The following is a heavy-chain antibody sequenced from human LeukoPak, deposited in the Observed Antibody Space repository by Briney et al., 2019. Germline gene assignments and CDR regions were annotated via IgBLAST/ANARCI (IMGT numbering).Heavy chain of an antibody. CDR2: ISDSSAM. CDR1: GFTFSTYS. J-gene: IGHJ4*02. Sequence: GSLRLSCAASGFTFSTYSMKWVRQAPGKGLEWVSYISDSSAMYYADSVRGRFTISRENDKNSLFLQMNSLRAEDTAVYYCARSAGATRMYFDYWGQGTLVTVSS. D-gene: IGHD1-26*01. CDR3: ARSAGATRMYFDY. V-gene: IGHV3-48*01.